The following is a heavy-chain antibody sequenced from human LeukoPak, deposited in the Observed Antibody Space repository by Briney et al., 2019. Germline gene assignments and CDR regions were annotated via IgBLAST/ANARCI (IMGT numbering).Heavy chain of an antibody. CDR1: GGSFSGYY. J-gene: IGHJ3*02. CDR3: ARVPDGGNDAFDI. CDR2: INHSGST. D-gene: IGHD2-8*02. V-gene: IGHV4-34*01. Sequence: KSSETLSLTCAVYGGSFSGYYWSWIRQPPGKGLERIGEINHSGSTNYSPSLKSRVTISVDTSKNQFSLKLSSVTAADTAVYYCARVPDGGNDAFDIWGQGTMVTVSS.